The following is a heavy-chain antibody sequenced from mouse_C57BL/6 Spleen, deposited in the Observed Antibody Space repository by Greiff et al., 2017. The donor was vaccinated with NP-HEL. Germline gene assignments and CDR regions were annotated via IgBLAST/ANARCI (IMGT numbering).Heavy chain of an antibody. J-gene: IGHJ1*03. V-gene: IGHV1-64*01. CDR1: GYTFTSYW. CDR3: AREGEGSSSWYFDV. Sequence: VQLQQPGAELVKPGASVKLSCKASGYTFTSYWMHWVKQRPGQGLEWIGMIHPNSGSTNYNEKFKSKATLTVDKSSSTAYMQLSSLTSEDSAVYYCAREGEGSSSWYFDVWGTGTTVTVSS. D-gene: IGHD1-1*01. CDR2: IHPNSGST.